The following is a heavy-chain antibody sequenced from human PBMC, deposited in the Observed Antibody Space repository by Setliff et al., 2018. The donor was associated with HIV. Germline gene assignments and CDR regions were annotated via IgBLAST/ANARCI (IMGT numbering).Heavy chain of an antibody. CDR2: IYPGDSDT. CDR1: GYSFTCYW. J-gene: IGHJ6*02. CDR3: ARCSGSYPCDGMDV. D-gene: IGHD1-26*01. Sequence: GESLNTSCKGFGYSFTCYWIGWARHMPGKGLEWMGIIYPGDSDTRYSPSFQGQVTISADKSITIAYLQWNSLKAADTAMYYCARCSGSYPCDGMDVWGQGTTVTVSS. V-gene: IGHV5-51*01.